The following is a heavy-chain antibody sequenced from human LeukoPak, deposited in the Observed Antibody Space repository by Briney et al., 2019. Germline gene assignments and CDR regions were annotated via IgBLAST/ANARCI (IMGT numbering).Heavy chain of an antibody. J-gene: IGHJ4*02. CDR2: ISGSGGSA. D-gene: IGHD3-10*01. V-gene: IGHV3-23*01. Sequence: LPGGSLRLSCAASGFTFSSYAMSWVRQAPGKGLEWVSAISGSGGSAYYADSVKGRFTISRDNAKNTLYLQMNSLRAEDTAVYYCARDYYTSGSPNDYWGQGTLVTVSS. CDR1: GFTFSSYA. CDR3: ARDYYTSGSPNDY.